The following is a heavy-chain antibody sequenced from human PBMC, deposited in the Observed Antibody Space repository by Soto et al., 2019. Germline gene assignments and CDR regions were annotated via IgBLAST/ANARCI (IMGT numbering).Heavy chain of an antibody. J-gene: IGHJ4*02. V-gene: IGHV3-7*01. Sequence: EVQLVESRGGLVQPGGSLRLSCMTSGFTFSASWMTWVRQAPGKGLEWLANIKEDGSETHDLDGRFAISRDNAKNSLYLQMSSLIVEDTAVYYCARLRGDYFDNWGQGTLVTVSS. CDR2: IKEDGSET. CDR1: GFTFSASW. CDR3: ARLRGDYFDN.